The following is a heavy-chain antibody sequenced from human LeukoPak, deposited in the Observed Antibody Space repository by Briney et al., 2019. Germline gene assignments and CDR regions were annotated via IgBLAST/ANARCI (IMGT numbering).Heavy chain of an antibody. CDR3: AREGLRGQQLEAGYMDV. Sequence: PSETLSLTCTVSGGSISSYYWSWIRQPAGKGLEWIGRIYTNGSTNYNPSLKSRVTISVDTSKNQFSLKLSSVTAADTAVYYCAREGLRGQQLEAGYMDVWGKGTTVTVSS. D-gene: IGHD6-13*01. CDR2: IYTNGST. CDR1: GGSISSYY. J-gene: IGHJ6*03. V-gene: IGHV4-4*07.